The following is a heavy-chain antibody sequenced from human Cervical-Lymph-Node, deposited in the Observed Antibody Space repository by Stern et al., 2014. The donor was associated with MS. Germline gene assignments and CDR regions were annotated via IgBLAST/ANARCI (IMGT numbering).Heavy chain of an antibody. J-gene: IGHJ6*02. D-gene: IGHD2-15*01. CDR3: ARDGRHRDNYGWDV. CDR1: GGTFNVYA. CDR2: IIPIFGTA. V-gene: IGHV1-69*01. Sequence: QVQLVQSGAEVKKPGSSVKVSCQASGGTFNVYAINWLRQSPGQGLEWMGGIIPIFGTANYAQKFQGRVTITADESTRTSSMQLSSLRSNDTAVYYCARDGRHRDNYGWDVWGQGTTVIVSS.